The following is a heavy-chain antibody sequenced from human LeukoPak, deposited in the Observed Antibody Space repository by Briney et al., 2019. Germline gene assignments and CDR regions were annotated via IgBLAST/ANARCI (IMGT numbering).Heavy chain of an antibody. CDR3: ARAYNWNDYFDY. J-gene: IGHJ4*02. V-gene: IGHV1-2*02. CDR1: GYTFTGYY. Sequence: ASVKVSCKASGYTFTGYYMHWVRQAPGQGLEWMGWINPNSGGTNYAQKFQGRVTMTRDTSISTAYMELSRLRSDDTAVYYCARAYNWNDYFDYWGQGTLVTVSS. D-gene: IGHD1-20*01. CDR2: INPNSGGT.